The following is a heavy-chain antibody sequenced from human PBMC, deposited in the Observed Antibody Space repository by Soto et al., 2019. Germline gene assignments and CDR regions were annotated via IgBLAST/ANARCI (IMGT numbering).Heavy chain of an antibody. J-gene: IGHJ6*02. CDR3: AREDRDRETGLVPAAIDGMDV. CDR1: GGTFSRYS. Sequence: QVQLVQSGAEVKKPGSSVKVSCKDSGGTFSRYSITWVRQAPGHGLEWIGRIIPIFGIASYAQKFQGRVTITADESTSTAYMELSSLRSDDTAVYYCAREDRDRETGLVPAAIDGMDVWGQGTTVTVSS. V-gene: IGHV1-69*08. D-gene: IGHD2-2*01. CDR2: IIPIFGIA.